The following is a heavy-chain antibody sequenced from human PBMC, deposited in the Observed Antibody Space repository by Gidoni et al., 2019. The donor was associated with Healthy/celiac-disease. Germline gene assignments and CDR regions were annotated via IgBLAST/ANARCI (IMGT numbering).Heavy chain of an antibody. D-gene: IGHD2-2*01. Sequence: QVQLVQSGAEVKKPGASVKVSCKASGYTFTSYGISWVRQAPGQGLEWMGWISAYNGNTNYAQKLQGRVTMTTDTSTSTAYMELRSLRSDDTAVYYCARATNRLEYCSSTSCRRGAFDIWGQGTMVTVSS. J-gene: IGHJ3*02. CDR2: ISAYNGNT. CDR3: ARATNRLEYCSSTSCRRGAFDI. V-gene: IGHV1-18*01. CDR1: GYTFTSYG.